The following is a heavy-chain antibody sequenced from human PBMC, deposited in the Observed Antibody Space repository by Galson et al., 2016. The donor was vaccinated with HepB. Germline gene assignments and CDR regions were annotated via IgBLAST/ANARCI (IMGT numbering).Heavy chain of an antibody. CDR3: ARHPQNNL. V-gene: IGHV3-53*01. Sequence: SLRLSCAASGFTVSNNYMSWVRQAPGKGLEGVSVIYSGGRTYYTDSVKGRFTISRDSSKNTLYLQMNSLRAEDTAVYYCARHPQNNLWGQGTLVTVS. D-gene: IGHD1/OR15-1a*01. CDR2: IYSGGRT. CDR1: GFTVSNNY. J-gene: IGHJ4*02.